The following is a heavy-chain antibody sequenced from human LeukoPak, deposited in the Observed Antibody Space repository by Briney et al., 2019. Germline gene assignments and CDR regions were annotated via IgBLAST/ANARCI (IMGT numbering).Heavy chain of an antibody. Sequence: GGSLRLSCSVSGFTFSTYVMHWARQAPGKGLEYVSAISSNGDNTYYADSVKGRFTISRDNSKNTLYLQMSSLRADDTAVYYCVRGTGYWGQGPLVTVSS. J-gene: IGHJ4*02. CDR1: GFTFSTYV. CDR3: VRGTGY. V-gene: IGHV3-64D*06. CDR2: ISSNGDNT.